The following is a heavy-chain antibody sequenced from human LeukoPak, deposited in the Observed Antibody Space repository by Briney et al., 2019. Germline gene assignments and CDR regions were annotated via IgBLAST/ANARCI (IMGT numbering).Heavy chain of an antibody. CDR1: GFTFRNSA. J-gene: IGHJ4*02. Sequence: GGSLRLSCAASGFTFRNSAMSWVRQAPGTGLEWVSSIGGHVHSTYYADSVIGRFTISRDDSKNTLYLQMNSLRDNDTAIYYCANHRTPDRYHWNYFDYWGQGTLVTVSS. V-gene: IGHV3-23*01. CDR2: IGGHVHST. CDR3: ANHRTPDRYHWNYFDY. D-gene: IGHD1-20*01.